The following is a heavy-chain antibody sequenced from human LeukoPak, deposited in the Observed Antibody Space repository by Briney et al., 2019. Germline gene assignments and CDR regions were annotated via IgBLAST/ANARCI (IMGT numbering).Heavy chain of an antibody. D-gene: IGHD1-7*01. CDR3: ARDHSNWNYAPDF. V-gene: IGHV1-18*01. CDR2: ISASNGNT. CDR1: GYTFTRYG. J-gene: IGHJ4*02. Sequence: ASVKVSCKASGYTFTRYGISWVRQAPGQGLQWLGWISASNGNTNYAQKFRDRVTMITDTSTGTAYLDVRSVTSDDTAVYYCARDHSNWNYAPDFWGQGTLVIVSS.